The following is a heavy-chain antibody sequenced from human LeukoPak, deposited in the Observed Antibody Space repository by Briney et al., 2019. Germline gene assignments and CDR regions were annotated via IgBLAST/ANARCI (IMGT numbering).Heavy chain of an antibody. CDR2: IKQDGSEK. CDR1: GFTFSNHG. CDR3: ARDYEEAAAGPYNWFDP. V-gene: IGHV3-7*01. J-gene: IGHJ5*02. Sequence: PGGSLRLSCAASGFTFSNHGMNWVRQAPGKGLEWVANIKQDGSEKYYVDSVKGRFTISRDNAKNSLYLQMNSLRAEDTAVYYCARDYEEAAAGPYNWFDPWGQGTLVTVSS. D-gene: IGHD6-13*01.